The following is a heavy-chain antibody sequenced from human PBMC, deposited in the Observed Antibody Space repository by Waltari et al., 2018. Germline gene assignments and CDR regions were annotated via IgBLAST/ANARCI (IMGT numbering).Heavy chain of an antibody. CDR2: IHHSGST. J-gene: IGHJ4*02. CDR3: ARGSRGGLRFDY. Sequence: QVQLQQWGAGLLKPSETLSLTCAVYGGSFSGYYWSWIRQPPGKGLEWMGEIHHSGSTNSTPALKMRVTISVDTSMNQFSLKLSSVTAADTAVYYCARGSRGGLRFDYWGQGTLVTVSS. D-gene: IGHD5-12*01. V-gene: IGHV4-34*01. CDR1: GGSFSGYY.